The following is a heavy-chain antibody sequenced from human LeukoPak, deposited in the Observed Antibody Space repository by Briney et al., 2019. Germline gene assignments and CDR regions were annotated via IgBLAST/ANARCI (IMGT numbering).Heavy chain of an antibody. D-gene: IGHD3-10*01. J-gene: IGHJ5*02. CDR1: GFTFSSYA. Sequence: GSLRLSCAASGFTFSSYAMSWVRQAPGKGLGWGSAISGSGGSTYYADSVKGRFTISRDNSKSTLYLQMNSLRAEDTAVYYCAKDPDYYGSGSCWFDPWGQGTLVTVSS. CDR3: AKDPDYYGSGSCWFDP. CDR2: ISGSGGST. V-gene: IGHV3-23*01.